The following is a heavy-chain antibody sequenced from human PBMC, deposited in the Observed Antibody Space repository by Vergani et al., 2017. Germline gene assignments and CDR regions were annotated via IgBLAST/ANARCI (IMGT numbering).Heavy chain of an antibody. V-gene: IGHV3-7*01. CDR1: GFISSSYW. CDR3: VRVPLIRRGSGNYGINNYHGMDV. J-gene: IGHJ6*02. CDR2: VNQDGSEK. D-gene: IGHD3-10*01. Sequence: EGQLVDSGGDWVQRGGSLRLSCAASGFISSSYWMSWARQAPGKGLEWVANVNQDGSEKYYVDSVRGRFTISRDNAKNSIYLQMNSLRAEDTAVYFCVRVPLIRRGSGNYGINNYHGMDVWGQGTTVIVSS.